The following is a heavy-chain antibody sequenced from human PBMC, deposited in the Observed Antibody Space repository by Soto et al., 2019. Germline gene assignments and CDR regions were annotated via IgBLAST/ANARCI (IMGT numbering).Heavy chain of an antibody. Sequence: PGESLKISCKGSGYNFAGYWIAWVRQMPGKGLELMGIIYPSDSDTRYRPSFQGQVTISADKSISTAYLQWSSLKASDTAMYYCARPEGYSYGYYFDYWGQGTLVTVSS. D-gene: IGHD5-18*01. J-gene: IGHJ4*02. CDR2: IYPSDSDT. CDR1: GYNFAGYW. V-gene: IGHV5-51*01. CDR3: ARPEGYSYGYYFDY.